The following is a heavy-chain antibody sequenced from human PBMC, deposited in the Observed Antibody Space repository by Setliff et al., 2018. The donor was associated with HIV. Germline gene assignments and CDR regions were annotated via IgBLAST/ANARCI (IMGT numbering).Heavy chain of an antibody. CDR2: ISATGTI. J-gene: IGHJ4*02. Sequence: SETLSLTCTVSGGSINTDYWSWIRQPAGKGLEFLGRISATGTINYNPSLRSRLTLSVDTTNNQFSLNLTSVTAADTAVYSCAKSGGWYEGLDSWGQGTLVTVSS. CDR1: GGSINTDY. V-gene: IGHV4-4*07. CDR3: AKSGGWYEGLDS. D-gene: IGHD6-19*01.